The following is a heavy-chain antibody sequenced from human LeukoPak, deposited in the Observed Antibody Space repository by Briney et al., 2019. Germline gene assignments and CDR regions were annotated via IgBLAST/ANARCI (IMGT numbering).Heavy chain of an antibody. J-gene: IGHJ3*01. CDR1: GFTFSDYY. V-gene: IGHV3-11*01. D-gene: IGHD6-13*01. CDR2: ISSSGSTI. Sequence: PGGSLRLSCAASGFTFSDYYMSWIRQAPGKGLEWVSYISSSGSTIYYADSVKGRFSISRDNVKNSLYLQMNSLRVEDTAVYYCARDGAYSASNFWGQGTMVAVSS. CDR3: ARDGAYSASNF.